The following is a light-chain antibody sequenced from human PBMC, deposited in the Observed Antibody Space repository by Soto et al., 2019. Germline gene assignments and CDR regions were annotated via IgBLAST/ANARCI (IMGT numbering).Light chain of an antibody. J-gene: IGLJ2*01. V-gene: IGLV4-69*01. CDR2: VDNDGSH. Sequence: QSVLTQSPSASASLGASVRLTCTLSSGHSAYAIAWHQQQPEKGPRYLMKVDNDGSHTKGDGIPDRFSGSSSGAERYLTISSLQSEDEADYYCQTWGTGGVFVGGTKVTVL. CDR1: SGHSAYA. CDR3: QTWGTGGV.